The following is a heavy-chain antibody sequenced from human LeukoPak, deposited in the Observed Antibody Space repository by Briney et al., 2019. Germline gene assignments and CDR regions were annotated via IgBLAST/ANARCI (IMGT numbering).Heavy chain of an antibody. CDR1: GXSFTNYC. D-gene: IGHD3-10*01. CDR3: ARHYGSGSPLDH. J-gene: IGHJ4*02. Sequence: EESLKISFKGSGXSFTNYCITWVRQMPGKGLERLGRIDPTDSYTNYSPSFQGHVTISADKSISTAYLQWSSLKTSDTAMYYCARHYGSGSPLDHWGQGTLVTVSS. V-gene: IGHV5-10-1*01. CDR2: IDPTDSYT.